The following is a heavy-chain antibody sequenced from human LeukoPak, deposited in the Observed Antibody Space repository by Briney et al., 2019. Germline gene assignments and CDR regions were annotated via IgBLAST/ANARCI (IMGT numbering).Heavy chain of an antibody. Sequence: GGYLRLSCAASGFTLSSYSMNWVRQAPGKGLEWVSSISSSSSYIYYADSVKGRFTISRDNAKNSLYLQMNSLRAEDTAVYYCARDHHSSGWYPFDYWGQGTLVTVSS. CDR1: GFTLSSYS. J-gene: IGHJ4*02. CDR3: ARDHHSSGWYPFDY. D-gene: IGHD6-19*01. V-gene: IGHV3-21*01. CDR2: ISSSSSYI.